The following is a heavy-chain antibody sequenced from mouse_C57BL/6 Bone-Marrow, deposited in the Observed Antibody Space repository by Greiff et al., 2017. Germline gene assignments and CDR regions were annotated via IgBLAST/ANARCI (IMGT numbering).Heavy chain of an antibody. D-gene: IGHD1-1*01. J-gene: IGHJ1*03. CDR3: ARRSDYYGSNWYFDV. CDR1: GFTFSDYY. Sequence: EVQLVESGGGLVQPGGSLKLSCAASGFTFSDYYMYWVRQTPEKRLEWVAYISNGGGSTYYPDTVKGRFTISRDNAKNTLYLQMSRLKSEDTAMYYCARRSDYYGSNWYFDVWGTGTTVTVSS. CDR2: ISNGGGST. V-gene: IGHV5-12*01.